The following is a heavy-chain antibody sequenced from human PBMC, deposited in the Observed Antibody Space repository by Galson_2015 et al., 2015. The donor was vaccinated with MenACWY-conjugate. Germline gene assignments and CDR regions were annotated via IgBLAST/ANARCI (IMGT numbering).Heavy chain of an antibody. Sequence: SVKVSCKASGYTFTVYGINWVRQAPGRGLEWMGWISTNNGNTAFAQKFQGRVTMTRETSTSTVYMELRSLRSDDTAMYYCARDHLYCNSAGCVGSGTTLEYWGQGTLVTVSS. V-gene: IGHV1-18*04. D-gene: IGHD2/OR15-2a*01. CDR1: GYTFTVYG. CDR2: ISTNNGNT. CDR3: ARDHLYCNSAGCVGSGTTLEY. J-gene: IGHJ4*02.